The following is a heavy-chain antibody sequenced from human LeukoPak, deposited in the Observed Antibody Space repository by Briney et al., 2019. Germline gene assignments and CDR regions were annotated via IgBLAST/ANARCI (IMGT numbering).Heavy chain of an antibody. CDR2: ISGSGGST. D-gene: IGHD6-19*01. V-gene: IGHV3-23*01. CDR1: GFTFSSYA. J-gene: IGHJ6*03. CDR3: AKVPLAGSYYYYYMDV. Sequence: GGSLRLSCAASGFTFSSYAMSWVRQAPGKGLEWVSAISGSGGSTYYADPVKGRFTISRDNSKNTLYLQMNSLRAEDTAVYYCAKVPLAGSYYYYYMDVWGKGTTVTISS.